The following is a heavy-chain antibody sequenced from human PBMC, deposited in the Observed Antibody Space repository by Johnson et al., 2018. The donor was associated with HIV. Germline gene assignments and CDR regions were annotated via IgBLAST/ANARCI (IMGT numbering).Heavy chain of an antibody. D-gene: IGHD2-8*02. CDR1: GFTFSSYT. J-gene: IGHJ3*01. Sequence: QVQLVESGGGVVQPGRSLRLSCAASGFTFSSYTMHWVRQAPGKGLEWVAVISYDGSNKYYADSVKGRFTISRDNSKNTLYLQMNGLRAEDTAVYYCAREGGVHCTGGVCYRSTDAFDFWGQGTMVTVSS. CDR2: ISYDGSNK. CDR3: AREGGVHCTGGVCYRSTDAFDF. V-gene: IGHV3-30*04.